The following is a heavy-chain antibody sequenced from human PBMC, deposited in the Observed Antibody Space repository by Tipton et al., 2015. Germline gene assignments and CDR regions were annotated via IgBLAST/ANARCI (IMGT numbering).Heavy chain of an antibody. D-gene: IGHD2-15*01. J-gene: IGHJ6*02. CDR2: IIVMFDKA. Sequence: QSGAEVKKPGSSVKVSCKASGGSFSSYTISWVRQARGQGLEWMGDIIVMFDKANYAQKFQGRLTMTRDASPATVSMQLSSLRSEDTAVYYCARSRPVVVGSYGMDVWGQGTTVTVSS. CDR1: GGSFSSYT. V-gene: IGHV1-69*01. CDR3: ARSRPVVVGSYGMDV.